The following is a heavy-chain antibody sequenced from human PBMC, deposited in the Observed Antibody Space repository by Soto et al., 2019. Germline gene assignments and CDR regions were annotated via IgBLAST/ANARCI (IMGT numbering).Heavy chain of an antibody. D-gene: IGHD1-26*01. CDR3: ARGEQYSGRIFDY. CDR2: TYYRSKWYY. CDR1: GDSVSSNSAG. Sequence: SQTLSLTCAITGDSVSSNSAGWSWVRHSPSRGLEWLGRTYYRSKWYYEYAVSVRGRITINPDTSKNQYSLQLNSVTPEDTAVYFCARGEQYSGRIFDYWGQGTLVTVPQ. V-gene: IGHV6-1*01. J-gene: IGHJ4*01.